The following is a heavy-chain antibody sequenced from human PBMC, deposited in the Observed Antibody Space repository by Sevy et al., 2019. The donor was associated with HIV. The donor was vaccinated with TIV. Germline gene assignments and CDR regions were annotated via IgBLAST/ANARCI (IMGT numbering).Heavy chain of an antibody. V-gene: IGHV4-30-4*01. CDR2: ISYSGNT. D-gene: IGHD4-17*01. Sequence: LLQASETLSLTCTVPGGSISSSDYYWSWIRQPPGKGLEWIGYISYSGNTYYSPSLKSRVTISGDTSQNQFSLKLSSVTAADTAVYYCARRLYGDYSDAFDIWGQGTVVTVSS. J-gene: IGHJ3*02. CDR1: GGSISSSDYY. CDR3: ARRLYGDYSDAFDI.